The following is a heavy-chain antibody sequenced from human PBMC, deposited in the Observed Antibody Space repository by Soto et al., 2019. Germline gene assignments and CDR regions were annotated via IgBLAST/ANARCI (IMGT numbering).Heavy chain of an antibody. CDR2: IYYSVST. CDR1: GGSISSNNYY. J-gene: IGHJ5*02. D-gene: IGHD6-13*01. Sequence: SETLSLTCTVSGGSISSNNYYCGWIRQPPGKGLEWIGGIYYSVSTYYNPSLKSRVTISVDTSKNQLSLKLSSVTAADTAVYYCARSYGSILTNWFGPWGQGTMVTVSS. CDR3: ARSYGSILTNWFGP. V-gene: IGHV4-39*01.